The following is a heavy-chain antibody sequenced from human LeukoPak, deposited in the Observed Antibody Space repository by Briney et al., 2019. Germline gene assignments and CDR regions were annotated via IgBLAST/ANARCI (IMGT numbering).Heavy chain of an antibody. D-gene: IGHD3-10*01. V-gene: IGHV3-74*01. CDR1: GFTFSSHW. CDR3: ARGHVHGSDCHWDY. Sequence: GGSLRLSCAGSGFTFSSHWMHWVRQVPGKGLVWVSRINSDGSEINYADSVKGRFAISRDNAKNTLYLQMSSLRVDDTAVYFCARGHVHGSDCHWDYWGQGTLVTVSS. CDR2: INSDGSEI. J-gene: IGHJ4*02.